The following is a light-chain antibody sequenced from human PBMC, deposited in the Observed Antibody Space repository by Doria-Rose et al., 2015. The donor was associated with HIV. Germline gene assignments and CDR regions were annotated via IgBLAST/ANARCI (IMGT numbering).Light chain of an antibody. V-gene: IGKV4-1*01. J-gene: IGKJ3*01. CDR3: RQYYDTPS. CDR1: QSLLYTSTNY. CDR2: WAS. Sequence: DIQMTQSPESLGTSLGERATLNCKSNQSLLYTSTNYLALYQQKPGQPPQLLIYWASTRQSGVPARFSGSGSGTDFTLTISGLEAEDVAVHYCRQYYDTPSCGPGTPVDIK.